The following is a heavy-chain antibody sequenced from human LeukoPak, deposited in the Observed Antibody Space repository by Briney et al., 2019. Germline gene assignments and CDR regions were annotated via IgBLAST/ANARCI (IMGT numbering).Heavy chain of an antibody. Sequence: PSETLSLTCTVSGGSISSYYWSWIRQPPGKGLEWIGYIYYSGSTNYNPSLKSRVTISVDRSKNQFSLKVNSVTAADTAVYYCARDGGSYRDLEYWGQGTLVTVSS. V-gene: IGHV4-59*12. D-gene: IGHD1-26*01. CDR1: GGSISSYY. CDR2: IYYSGST. J-gene: IGHJ4*02. CDR3: ARDGGSYRDLEY.